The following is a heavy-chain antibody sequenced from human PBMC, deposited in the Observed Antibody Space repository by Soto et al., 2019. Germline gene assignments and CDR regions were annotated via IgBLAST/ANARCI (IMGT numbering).Heavy chain of an antibody. V-gene: IGHV1-46*01. CDR2: INPSGDST. D-gene: IGHD5-18*01. CDR3: ASTKGYSYGPFDY. Sequence: QVQLVQSGAEVKKPGASVKVSCKASGYIFTSYYMRWVRQAPGQGLEWMGIINPSGDSTRYAQKFQGRVTITRDTSTSTVHMELSSLRSEDTAVYYCASTKGYSYGPFDYWGQGTLVTVSS. CDR1: GYIFTSYY. J-gene: IGHJ4*02.